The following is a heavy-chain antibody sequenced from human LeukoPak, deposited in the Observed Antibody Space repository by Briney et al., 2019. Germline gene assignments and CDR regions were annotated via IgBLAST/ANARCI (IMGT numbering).Heavy chain of an antibody. CDR1: GFTFSSYE. CDR3: ARGRTYGLGGDY. CDR2: IRSSGSTI. Sequence: PGGSLRLSCAASGFTFSSYEMNWLRQATGKGLEGVSYIRSSGSTIHYADSVKGRFTISRDSAKNSLYLQMNSLRDEDTAVYYCARGRTYGLGGDYWGQGTLVTVSS. V-gene: IGHV3-48*03. J-gene: IGHJ4*02. D-gene: IGHD3-10*01.